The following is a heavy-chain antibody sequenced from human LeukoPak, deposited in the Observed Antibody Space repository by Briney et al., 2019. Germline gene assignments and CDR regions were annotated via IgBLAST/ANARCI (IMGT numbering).Heavy chain of an antibody. CDR1: GFTFSSNW. Sequence: GGSLRLSCAASGFTFSSNWMSWVRQAPGKGLEWVASIKQDGNEKYSIDSVRGRFTISRDNAKNSLYLQMDSLRAEDTAVYYCAVSYSGSSYKPNSVDYWGQGTLVTVSS. J-gene: IGHJ4*02. CDR3: AVSYSGSSYKPNSVDY. V-gene: IGHV3-7*01. D-gene: IGHD1-26*01. CDR2: IKQDGNEK.